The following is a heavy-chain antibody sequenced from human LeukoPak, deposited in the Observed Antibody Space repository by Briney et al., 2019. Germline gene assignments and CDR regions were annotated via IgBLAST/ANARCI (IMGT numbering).Heavy chain of an antibody. J-gene: IGHJ4*02. CDR2: IHQDGSEK. CDR1: GFTFSDYW. Sequence: GGSLRLSCEASGFTFSDYWMSWVRQAPGKGLEWVANIHQDGSEKNYVDSVKGRFTTSRDNAKKSLYLQMNSLRAEDTAVYYCATYKWIHLWSTPFDYWGQGTLVTVSS. D-gene: IGHD5-18*01. CDR3: ATYKWIHLWSTPFDY. V-gene: IGHV3-7*01.